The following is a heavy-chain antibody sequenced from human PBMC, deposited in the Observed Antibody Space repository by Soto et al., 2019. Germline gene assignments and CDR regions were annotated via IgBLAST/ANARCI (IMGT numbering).Heavy chain of an antibody. CDR2: MNQDGNER. CDR3: ASLRISYAVDV. J-gene: IGHJ6*02. CDR1: GFTFGDYW. D-gene: IGHD3-10*01. Sequence: EVQLVESGGGLVQPGGSLRLSCGVSGFTFGDYWMTWVRQAPGKGLEWVANMNQDGNERFYVDSVKGRFTISRDNAKNSLYLQMNSLLAEDTAVYYCASLRISYAVDVWGQGTTVTVSS. V-gene: IGHV3-7*05.